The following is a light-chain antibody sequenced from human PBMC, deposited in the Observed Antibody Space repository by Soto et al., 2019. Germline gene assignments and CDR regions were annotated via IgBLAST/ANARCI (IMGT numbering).Light chain of an antibody. CDR1: QSISSY. V-gene: IGKV1-39*01. J-gene: IGKJ1*01. CDR2: AAS. Sequence: DIQMTQSPSSLSASVGDRVTITCRASQSISSYLNWYQQKPGKAPKLLIYAASSLQSGVPSRFSSSRSGTDLTLTISSLQPEDFATYYCQQSYSTPQTFGQGTKVEIK. CDR3: QQSYSTPQT.